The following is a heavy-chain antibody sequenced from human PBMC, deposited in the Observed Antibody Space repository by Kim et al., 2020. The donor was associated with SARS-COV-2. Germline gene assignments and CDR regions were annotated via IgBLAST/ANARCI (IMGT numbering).Heavy chain of an antibody. CDR3: AKSDTIVGATSTNWDY. J-gene: IGHJ4*02. V-gene: IGHV3-9*01. Sequence: SVKGRFTISRDNAKNSLYLQMNSLRAEDTALYYCAKSDTIVGATSTNWDYWGQGTLVTVSS. D-gene: IGHD1-26*01.